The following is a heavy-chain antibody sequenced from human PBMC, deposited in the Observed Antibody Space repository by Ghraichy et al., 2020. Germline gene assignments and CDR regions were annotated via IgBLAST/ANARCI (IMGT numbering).Heavy chain of an antibody. CDR3: ATGGVTLFGVQGRDRLYYFDH. CDR2: IYYTGNT. CDR1: GGSISSPSYY. J-gene: IGHJ4*02. Sequence: SETLSLTCSVSGGSISSPSYYWSWIRQFPGKGLEWIGYIYYTGNTYYNPSLKSRLILSVDTSKNHFSLNLSSVTAADTAVYYCATGGVTLFGVQGRDRLYYFDHWGRGALVTVSS. V-gene: IGHV4-31*03. D-gene: IGHD3-3*01.